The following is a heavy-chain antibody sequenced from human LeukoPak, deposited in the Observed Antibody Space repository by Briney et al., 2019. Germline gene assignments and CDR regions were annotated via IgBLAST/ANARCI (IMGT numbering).Heavy chain of an antibody. CDR1: GGSFGGYY. Sequence: SETLSLTCAVYGGSFGGYYWSWIRQHPGKGLEWIGYIYYSGSTHYNPSLKSRVTISVDTSKNQFSLKLSSVTAADTAVYYCAREDSGNWFDPWGQGTLVTVSS. CDR2: IYYSGST. J-gene: IGHJ5*02. D-gene: IGHD1-26*01. V-gene: IGHV4-31*11. CDR3: AREDSGNWFDP.